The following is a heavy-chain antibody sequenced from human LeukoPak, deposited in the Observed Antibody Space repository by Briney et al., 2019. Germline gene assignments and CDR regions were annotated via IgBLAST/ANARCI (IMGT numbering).Heavy chain of an antibody. CDR2: ISSSSSYI. J-gene: IGHJ5*02. CDR1: GFTFSSHS. D-gene: IGHD3-3*01. V-gene: IGHV3-21*01. CDR3: ARDLGVVTPRFDP. Sequence: GGSLRLSCAASGFTFSSHSMNWVRQAPGKGLEWVSSISSSSSYIYYADSVKGRFTISRDNAKNSLYLQMNSLRAEDTAVYYCARDLGVVTPRFDPWGQGTLVIVSS.